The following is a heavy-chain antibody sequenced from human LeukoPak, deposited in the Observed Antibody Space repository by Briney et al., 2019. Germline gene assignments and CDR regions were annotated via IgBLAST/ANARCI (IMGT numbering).Heavy chain of an antibody. Sequence: PGEALRLSCAASGFTFSSHGMNWVRQAPGKGLEWVSGITGSGGNRYYADSVKGRFTISRDNAKNSLYLQMNSLRAEDTALYYCARVGLNWNYIYYYYYMDVWGKGTTVTVSS. V-gene: IGHV3-21*04. CDR2: ITGSGGNR. CDR3: ARVGLNWNYIYYYYYMDV. J-gene: IGHJ6*03. D-gene: IGHD1-7*01. CDR1: GFTFSSHG.